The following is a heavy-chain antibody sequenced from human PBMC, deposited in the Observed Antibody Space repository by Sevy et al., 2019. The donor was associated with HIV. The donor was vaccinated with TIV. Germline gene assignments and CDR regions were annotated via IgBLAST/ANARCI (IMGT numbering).Heavy chain of an antibody. CDR1: GFTFSNFW. V-gene: IGHV3-15*01. CDR3: ATGGTAEAFDV. D-gene: IGHD1-1*01. CDR2: IKSNADGGTA. J-gene: IGHJ3*01. Sequence: GGSLRLSCAASGFTFSNFWISWVRQAPEKGLEWVGRIKSNADGGTADYPARFKGKFTISRDDSKNTLFLQMSSLKTEDTAVYYCATGGTAEAFDVWGPGTMVTVSS.